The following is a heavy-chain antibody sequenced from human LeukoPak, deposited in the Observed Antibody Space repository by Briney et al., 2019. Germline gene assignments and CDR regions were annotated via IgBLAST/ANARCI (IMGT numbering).Heavy chain of an antibody. J-gene: IGHJ4*02. V-gene: IGHV3-48*03. CDR3: AREGYFEYLAFDY. D-gene: IGHD2-15*01. Sequence: GGSLRLSCAASEFTFSSYEMNWVRQAPGKGLEWVSYISSSGSTIYYADSAKGRFTISRDNAKNSLYLQMNSLRAEDTAVYYCAREGYFEYLAFDYWGQGTLVTVSS. CDR2: ISSSGSTI. CDR1: EFTFSSYE.